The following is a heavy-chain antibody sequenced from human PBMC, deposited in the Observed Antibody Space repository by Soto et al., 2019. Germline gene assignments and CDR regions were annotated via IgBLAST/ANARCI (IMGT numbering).Heavy chain of an antibody. CDR1: RFSRSNARVG. D-gene: IGHD4-17*01. V-gene: IGHV2-26*03. CDR3: ARMRDYPFNSFDP. J-gene: IGHJ5*02. Sequence: SCPTLVNPTATLTLTCTSSRFSRSNARVGVSPTREAPGKALEWLAHIFSNDEKSYSTSLKSRLTISKDTSKSQVVLTMTNMDPVDTPTYYCARMRDYPFNSFDPWGQGTLLTVS. CDR2: IFSNDEK.